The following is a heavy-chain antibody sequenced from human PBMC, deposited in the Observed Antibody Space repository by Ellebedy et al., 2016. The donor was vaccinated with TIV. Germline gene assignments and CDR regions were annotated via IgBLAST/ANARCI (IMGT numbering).Heavy chain of an antibody. Sequence: ASVKVSCXASGYSFTIYYMHWVRQAPGQGLEWMGVINPSGGTTSYAQKLQGRVTMTRDTSTSTVYMELSSLRSEDTAVYYCATSGLGYYGLSAFDIWGQGTMVTVSS. D-gene: IGHD3-22*01. CDR3: ATSGLGYYGLSAFDI. CDR2: INPSGGTT. J-gene: IGHJ3*02. V-gene: IGHV1-46*04. CDR1: GYSFTIYY.